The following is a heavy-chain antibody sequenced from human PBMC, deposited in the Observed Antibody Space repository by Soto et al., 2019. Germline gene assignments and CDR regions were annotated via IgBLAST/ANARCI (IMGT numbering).Heavy chain of an antibody. Sequence: SETLSLTCAVSGDSISSGGYSWSWIRQPPGKGLEWIGYIYHSGSTYYNPSLKSRVTISVDRSKNQFSLKLSSVTAADTAVYYCARARGMGAPYYYYGMDVWGQGTTVTVSS. V-gene: IGHV4-30-2*01. CDR1: GDSISSGGYS. CDR2: IYHSGST. J-gene: IGHJ6*02. CDR3: ARARGMGAPYYYYGMDV. D-gene: IGHD1-26*01.